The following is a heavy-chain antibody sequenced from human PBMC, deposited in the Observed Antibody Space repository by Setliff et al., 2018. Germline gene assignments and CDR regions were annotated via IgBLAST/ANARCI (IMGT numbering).Heavy chain of an antibody. CDR3: ARAPRWGAGKALDY. V-gene: IGHV1-18*01. J-gene: IGHJ4*02. CDR1: GGTFSSYA. CDR2: ISGYNGNT. D-gene: IGHD3-16*01. Sequence: ASVKVSCKASGGTFSSYAISWVRQAPGQGLEWMGGISGYNGNTNYGQKFQGRVTMTTDSSKNTVYMELKTLRFDDTAFYYCARAPRWGAGKALDYWGQGTLVTVSS.